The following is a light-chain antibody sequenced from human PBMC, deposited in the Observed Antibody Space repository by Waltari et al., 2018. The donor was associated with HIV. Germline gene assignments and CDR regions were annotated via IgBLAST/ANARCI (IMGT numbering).Light chain of an antibody. CDR2: RNH. CDR1: SSSIGSND. V-gene: IGLV1-47*01. Sequence: QSVLTQPPSASGTPGQRVTISCSGSSSSIGSNDVYWYQQFPGTAPKILIYRNHGRPSGVPDRFSGSKSGTSASLAISGLRSEDEADYYCATWDDRLSGWVFGGGTKLTVL. J-gene: IGLJ3*02. CDR3: ATWDDRLSGWV.